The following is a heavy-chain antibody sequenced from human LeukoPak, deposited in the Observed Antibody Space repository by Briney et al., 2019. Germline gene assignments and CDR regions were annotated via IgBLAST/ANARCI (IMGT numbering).Heavy chain of an antibody. V-gene: IGHV3-30*18. D-gene: IGHD3-10*01. CDR1: GFTFSSYG. CDR2: ISYDGSNK. Sequence: GGSLRLSCAASGFTFSSYGMHWVRQAPGKGLEWVAVISYDGSNKYYADSVKGRFTISRDNSKNTLYLQMNSLRAEDTAVYYCAKEMVRGVKESYWGQGTLVTVSS. CDR3: AKEMVRGVKESY. J-gene: IGHJ4*02.